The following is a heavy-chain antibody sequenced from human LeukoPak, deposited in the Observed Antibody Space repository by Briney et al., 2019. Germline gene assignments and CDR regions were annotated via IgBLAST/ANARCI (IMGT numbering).Heavy chain of an antibody. V-gene: IGHV4-34*01. Sequence: NPSETLSLTCAVYGGSFSGYYWSWIRQPPGKGLEWIGEINHSGSTNYNPSLKSRVTISVDTSKNQFSLKLSSVTAADTAVYYCARQEQQLIYNWFDPWGQGTLVTVSS. CDR1: GGSFSGYY. J-gene: IGHJ5*02. D-gene: IGHD6-13*01. CDR3: ARQEQQLIYNWFDP. CDR2: INHSGST.